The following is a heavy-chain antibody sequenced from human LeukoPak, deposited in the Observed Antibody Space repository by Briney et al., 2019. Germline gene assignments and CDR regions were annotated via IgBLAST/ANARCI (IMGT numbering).Heavy chain of an antibody. D-gene: IGHD6-13*01. Sequence: SETLSLTCTVPGGPIVSVNHYWGWIRQPPGKGLEWIGTIYYSGSTYYNPSLKSRVTISVDTSKNQFSLKLSSVTAADTAVYYCATQLHIAAAATWFDPWGQGTLVTVSS. CDR1: GGPIVSVNHY. CDR2: IYYSGST. J-gene: IGHJ5*02. CDR3: ATQLHIAAAATWFDP. V-gene: IGHV4-39*01.